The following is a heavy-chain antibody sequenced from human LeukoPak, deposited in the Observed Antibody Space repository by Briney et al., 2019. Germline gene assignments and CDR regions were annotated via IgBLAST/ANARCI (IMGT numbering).Heavy chain of an antibody. J-gene: IGHJ4*02. Sequence: GGSLRLSCVVSGIPFSDYYMNWIRQAPGKGLEWVGRIRNKANRYTTEYAASVKGRFTISRDDSKNSLYLQMNSLKTEDTAVYHCTGGKYFDYWGQGTLVTVSA. CDR2: IRNKANRYTT. CDR1: GIPFSDYY. CDR3: TGGKYFDY. V-gene: IGHV3-72*01. D-gene: IGHD1-14*01.